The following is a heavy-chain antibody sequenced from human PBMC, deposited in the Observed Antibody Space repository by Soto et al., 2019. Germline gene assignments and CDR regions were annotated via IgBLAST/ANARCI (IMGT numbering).Heavy chain of an antibody. Sequence: GGSLRLSCAASGFTFSDYYMSWIRQAPGKGLEWVSYISSSGSTIYYADSVKGRFTISRDNAKNSLYLQMNSLRAEDTAVYYCARDPPRGYSGYDSKIPIDYWGQGTLVTVPQ. J-gene: IGHJ4*02. CDR1: GFTFSDYY. D-gene: IGHD5-12*01. V-gene: IGHV3-11*01. CDR2: ISSSGSTI. CDR3: ARDPPRGYSGYDSKIPIDY.